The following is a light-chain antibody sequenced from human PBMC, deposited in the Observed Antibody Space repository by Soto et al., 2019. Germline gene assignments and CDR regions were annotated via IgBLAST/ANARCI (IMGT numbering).Light chain of an antibody. CDR1: RGDVGSYNL. CDR2: EGS. CDR3: CSYARSSTYV. V-gene: IGLV2-23*01. Sequence: QSALTQPASVSGSPGQSITISCTGTRGDVGSYNLVSWYQQHPGKAPKLMIYEGSKRPSGVSNRFSGSKSGSTASLTISGLQAEDEADYYCCSYARSSTYVFGSGTKVTVL. J-gene: IGLJ1*01.